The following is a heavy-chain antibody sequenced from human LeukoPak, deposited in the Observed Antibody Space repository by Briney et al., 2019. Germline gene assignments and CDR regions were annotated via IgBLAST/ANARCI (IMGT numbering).Heavy chain of an antibody. D-gene: IGHD6-19*01. CDR3: AREGVSSGWYRPHEFQH. CDR2: IYYSGST. J-gene: IGHJ1*01. CDR1: GVSISSGGYY. Sequence: SETLSLTCTVSGVSISSGGYYWRWIRQHPGKGLVWSGYIYYSGSTYYNPSLKSRVTISVDTSKNQFSLKLSSVTAADTAVYYCAREGVSSGWYRPHEFQHWGQGTLVTVSA. V-gene: IGHV4-31*03.